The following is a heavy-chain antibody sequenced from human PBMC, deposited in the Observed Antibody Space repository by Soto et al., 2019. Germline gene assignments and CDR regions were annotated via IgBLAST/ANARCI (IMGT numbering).Heavy chain of an antibody. CDR3: ARNSDYDFWSGFLY. V-gene: IGHV3-23*01. CDR2: ISGSGVTT. J-gene: IGHJ4*02. D-gene: IGHD3-3*01. Sequence: GGSLRLSCAASGFTFSTYVLTWVRQAPGKGLEWVSSISGSGVTTKYADSVKGRFTMSRDNTKNTLTRQMSSLRAEDTAVYYCARNSDYDFWSGFLYWGQGTLVTVSS. CDR1: GFTFSTYV.